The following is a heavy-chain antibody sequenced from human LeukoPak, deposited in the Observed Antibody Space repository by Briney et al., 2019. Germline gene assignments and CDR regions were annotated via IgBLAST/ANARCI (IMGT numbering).Heavy chain of an antibody. CDR2: INPNSGGT. CDR3: ARDREGSGSYYHFDY. CDR1: GYTFTGYY. D-gene: IGHD3-10*01. Sequence: ASVKVSCKASGYTFTGYYMHWVRQAPGQGLEWMGWINPNSGGTNYAQKFQGRVTMTRDTSTSTVYMELSSLRSEDTAVYYCARDREGSGSYYHFDYWGQGTLVTVSS. V-gene: IGHV1-2*02. J-gene: IGHJ4*02.